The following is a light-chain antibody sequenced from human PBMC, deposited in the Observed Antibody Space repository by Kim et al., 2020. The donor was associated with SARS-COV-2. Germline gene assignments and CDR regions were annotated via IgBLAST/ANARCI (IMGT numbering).Light chain of an antibody. Sequence: LSPGGRATLSCRASQSISSGYLAWYQQKPGQAPRLLMYADSSRATGIPERFSGSGSGTDFTLTIGRLEPVDFAVYYCHQYDNLPYTFDQGTKLEIK. J-gene: IGKJ2*01. CDR2: ADS. CDR3: HQYDNLPYT. V-gene: IGKV3-20*01. CDR1: QSISSGY.